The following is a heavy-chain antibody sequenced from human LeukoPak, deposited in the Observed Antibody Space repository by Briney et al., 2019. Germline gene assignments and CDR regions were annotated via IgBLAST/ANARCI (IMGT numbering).Heavy chain of an antibody. CDR1: GYTFTGYY. CDR3: ARVFLPQDYDFWSGYLYYFDY. V-gene: IGHV1-2*02. D-gene: IGHD3-3*01. CDR2: INPNSGGT. J-gene: IGHJ4*02. Sequence: GASVKVSCKASGYTFTGYYMHWVRQAPGQGLEWMGWINPNSGGTNYAQKFQGRVTMTRDTSISTAYMELSRLRSDDTAVYYCARVFLPQDYDFWSGYLYYFDYWGQGTLVTASS.